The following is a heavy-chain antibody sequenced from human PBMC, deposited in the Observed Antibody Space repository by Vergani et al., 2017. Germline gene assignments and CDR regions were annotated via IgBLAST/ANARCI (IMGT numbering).Heavy chain of an antibody. CDR2: IDHTGRP. D-gene: IGHD4-11*01. CDR1: GGSFTSYH. CDR3: ARVNTETNGHLYYYYYMDV. J-gene: IGHJ6*03. Sequence: QVQLQQWGGGLLKPSETLSLTCVVNGGSFTSYHWTWIRQSPGEGLDWVGDIDHTGRPDYNPSLKSRLTMSVDKSRNQFSLTLNSVTATDTAIYFCARVNTETNGHLYYYYYMDVRGQGTAVTVS. V-gene: IGHV4-34*01.